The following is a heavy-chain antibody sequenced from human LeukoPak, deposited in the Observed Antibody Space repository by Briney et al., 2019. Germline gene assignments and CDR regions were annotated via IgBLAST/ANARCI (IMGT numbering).Heavy chain of an antibody. CDR1: GFTFDDYG. J-gene: IGHJ6*03. CDR3: ARDRRYSSGWYSPPYYYYMDV. CDR2: LRNGAST. V-gene: IGHV3-20*04. Sequence: GGSLRLSCAASGFTFDDYGLSWVRQVPGKGLEWVSGLRNGASTGYADSVKGRFTISRDNAKNSLYLQMNSLRAEDTAVYYCARDRRYSSGWYSPPYYYYMDVWGKGTTVTVSS. D-gene: IGHD6-19*01.